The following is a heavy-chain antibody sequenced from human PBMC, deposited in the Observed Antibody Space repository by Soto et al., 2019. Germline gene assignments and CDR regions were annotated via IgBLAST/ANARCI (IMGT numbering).Heavy chain of an antibody. V-gene: IGHV3-23*01. Sequence: PGGSLRLSCAASGFTFSSYAMSWVRQAPGKGLEWVSAISGSGGSTYYADSVKGRFTISRDNSKNTLYLQMNSLRAEDTAVYYCAKFSYCGGDCRPFDYWGQGTLVTVSS. D-gene: IGHD2-21*02. CDR1: GFTFSSYA. CDR2: ISGSGGST. J-gene: IGHJ4*02. CDR3: AKFSYCGGDCRPFDY.